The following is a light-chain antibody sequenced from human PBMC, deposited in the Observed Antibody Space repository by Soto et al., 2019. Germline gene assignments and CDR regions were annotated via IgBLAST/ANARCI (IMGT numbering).Light chain of an antibody. CDR3: SSYAGSNKYVV. CDR2: EVS. V-gene: IGLV2-8*01. J-gene: IGLJ2*01. Sequence: QSVLTQPPSASGSPGQSVTISCTGTSSDVGGYNSVSWYQQHPGKAPKLMICEVSKRPSGVPDRFSGSKSGNTASLTVSGLQAEDEADYYCSSYAGSNKYVVFGGGTKLTVL. CDR1: SSDVGGYNS.